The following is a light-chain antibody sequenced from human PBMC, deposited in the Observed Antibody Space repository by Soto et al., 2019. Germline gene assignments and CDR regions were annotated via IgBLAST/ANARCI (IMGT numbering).Light chain of an antibody. Sequence: DIQMTQSPSSLSASVGDRVTITCRASQSISSYLNWYQQKPGKAPKLLIYKASSLESGVPSRFSGSGSGTEFTLTISSLQPDDFATYYCQQYNSLWTFGHGTKVDIK. CDR3: QQYNSLWT. CDR1: QSISSY. J-gene: IGKJ1*01. CDR2: KAS. V-gene: IGKV1-5*03.